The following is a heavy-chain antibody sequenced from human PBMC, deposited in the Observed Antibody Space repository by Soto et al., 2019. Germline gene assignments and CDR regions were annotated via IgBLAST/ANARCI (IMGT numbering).Heavy chain of an antibody. CDR1: GFSLTTNGVS. CDR3: AHRTDYYGVDV. CDR2: IYWDDDK. V-gene: IGHV2-5*02. Sequence: QITLKESGPTLVNPTQTLTLTCTFSGFSLTTNGVSVGWVRQPPGKALEWLALIYWDDDKRYSTSLKSRLTITKDTPKNQVVITMTNMDPVDTATYHCAHRTDYYGVDVWGQGTTVTVSS. J-gene: IGHJ6*02.